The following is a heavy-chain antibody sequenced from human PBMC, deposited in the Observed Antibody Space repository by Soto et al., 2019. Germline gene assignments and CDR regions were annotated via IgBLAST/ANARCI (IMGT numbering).Heavy chain of an antibody. J-gene: IGHJ4*02. CDR3: GRGRSGQIVVFY. V-gene: IGHV1-2*02. CDR1: GYTFTGHY. D-gene: IGHD1-26*01. Sequence: AASVKVSCKASGYTFTGHYIHWVRQAPEQGPEWMGEIGPESGDTRYAQKFQGRVTMTRDTSITTVYMELKNLSPDDTAVYYCGRGRSGQIVVFYWCQGTSVTVSS. CDR2: IGPESGDT.